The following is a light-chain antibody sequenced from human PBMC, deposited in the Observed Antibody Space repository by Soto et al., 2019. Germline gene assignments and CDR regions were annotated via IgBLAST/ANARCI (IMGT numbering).Light chain of an antibody. CDR3: SSRTSTSTRV. Sequence: QSALTQPASVSGSLGQSITISCTGTSSDVGGYNYVSWYQQHPGKAPKLMIYDVSDRPSGVSNRFSGSKSGNTASLTISGLQAEDEAAYYCSSRTSTSTRVFGTGTKVTVL. V-gene: IGLV2-14*01. J-gene: IGLJ1*01. CDR2: DVS. CDR1: SSDVGGYNY.